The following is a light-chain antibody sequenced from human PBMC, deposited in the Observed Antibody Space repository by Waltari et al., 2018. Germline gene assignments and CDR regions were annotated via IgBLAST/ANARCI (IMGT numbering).Light chain of an antibody. CDR1: QSLLHTNNKNY. Sequence: DIVVTQSPDSLAVSLGERATMNFKSSQSLLHTNNKNYLAWYQLRQGQPPKLLIYWASTRESGVPGRFSGSGSGTDFTLTISGLQAEDVAVYYCQQYYSTPNTFGQGTKLEIK. J-gene: IGKJ2*01. V-gene: IGKV4-1*01. CDR2: WAS. CDR3: QQYYSTPNT.